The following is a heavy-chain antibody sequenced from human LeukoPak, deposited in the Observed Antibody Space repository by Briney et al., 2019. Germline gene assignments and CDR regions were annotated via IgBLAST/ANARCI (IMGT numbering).Heavy chain of an antibody. V-gene: IGHV1-18*01. Sequence: GASVKVSCKVSGYTFTRFAFSWVRQAPGHRLEWMGRINAYNGKTEYSEKLQGRLTMTTETSSSTLYLELRSLGSDDTAVYFCARDTPQHLKRFDDWGQGTLVTMSS. CDR3: ARDTPQHLKRFDD. CDR1: GYTFTRFA. CDR2: INAYNGKT. D-gene: IGHD1-1*01. J-gene: IGHJ4*02.